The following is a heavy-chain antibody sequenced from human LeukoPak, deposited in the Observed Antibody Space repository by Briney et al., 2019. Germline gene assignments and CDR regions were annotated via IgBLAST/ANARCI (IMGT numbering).Heavy chain of an antibody. CDR3: AKGHYGSGSYYYIDY. V-gene: IGHV3-30*18. CDR1: GFTFSSYG. Sequence: GRSLGLSCAASGFTFSSYGMHWVRQAPGRGLEWVAVISYDGSNKYYADSVKGRFTISRDNSKNTLYLQMNSLRAEDTAVYYCAKGHYGSGSYYYIDYWGQGTLVTVSS. CDR2: ISYDGSNK. J-gene: IGHJ4*02. D-gene: IGHD3-10*01.